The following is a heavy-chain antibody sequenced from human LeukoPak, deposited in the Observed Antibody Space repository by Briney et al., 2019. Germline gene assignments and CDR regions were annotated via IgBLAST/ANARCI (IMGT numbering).Heavy chain of an antibody. J-gene: IGHJ6*04. CDR2: ISHDGSDT. Sequence: PGGSLRLSCASSGFNFKTYVMHWVRQVPGKGLEWEAAISHDGSDTYYADSVKGRFTISRDNSKNILYQQMDSLRPEDTAVYYCATDVSDEQNNFWRSDGMDVWGEGTTVTVSP. CDR1: GFNFKTYV. V-gene: IGHV3-30*03. CDR3: ATDVSDEQNNFWRSDGMDV. D-gene: IGHD3-3*01.